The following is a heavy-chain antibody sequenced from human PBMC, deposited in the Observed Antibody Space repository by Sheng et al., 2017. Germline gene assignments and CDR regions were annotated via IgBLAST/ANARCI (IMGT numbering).Heavy chain of an antibody. Sequence: QVQLQQWGAGLLKPSETLSLTCAVYGGSFSGYYWSWIRQPPGKGRGVDWGKYNHSGSTNYNPSLKSRVTISVDTSKNQFSLKLSSVTAADTAVYYCARGGGPYCGGDCNIWGQGTMVTVSS. CDR1: GGSFSGYY. CDR2: YNHSGST. D-gene: IGHD2-21*01. CDR3: ARGGGPYCGGDCNI. J-gene: IGHJ3*02. V-gene: IGHV4-34*01.